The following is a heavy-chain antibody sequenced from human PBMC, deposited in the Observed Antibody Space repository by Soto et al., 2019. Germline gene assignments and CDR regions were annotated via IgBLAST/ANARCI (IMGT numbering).Heavy chain of an antibody. Sequence: GGSLRLSCAASGFTFSSYGMHWVRQAPGKGLEWVAVISYDGSNKYYADSVKGLFTISKDNSKNKLFLQMNSLGAKDTAVYYCAKSRLDRGSSWYVSYYYYMDVWGKGTTVTVSS. CDR2: ISYDGSNK. J-gene: IGHJ6*03. D-gene: IGHD6-13*01. CDR3: AKSRLDRGSSWYVSYYYYMDV. CDR1: GFTFSSYG. V-gene: IGHV3-30*18.